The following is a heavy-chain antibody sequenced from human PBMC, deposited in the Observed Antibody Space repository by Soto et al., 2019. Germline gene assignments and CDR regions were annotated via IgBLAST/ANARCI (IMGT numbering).Heavy chain of an antibody. V-gene: IGHV4-34*01. D-gene: IGHD3-16*01. Sequence: QVQLQQWGAGLLKPSETLSLTCAVYGGSFSGYYWSWIRQPPGQGLEWIGDINPSGSTNYNPSLKKRRTISVETSKNQFSLRLSSVTAAETAVYFCARGIRVTFVRAPIRPFDYWGQGTLVTVSS. J-gene: IGHJ4*02. CDR3: ARGIRVTFVRAPIRPFDY. CDR1: GGSFSGYY. CDR2: INPSGST.